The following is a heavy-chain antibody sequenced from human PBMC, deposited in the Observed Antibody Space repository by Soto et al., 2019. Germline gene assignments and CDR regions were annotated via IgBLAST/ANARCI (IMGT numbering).Heavy chain of an antibody. CDR3: ARALYCSSTSCHAKSGAFDI. D-gene: IGHD2-2*01. J-gene: IGHJ3*02. CDR1: GYTFTGYY. Sequence: GASVKVSCKASGYTFTGYYMHWVRHAPGQGLEWMGWTNPNSGGTNYAQKFQGWVTMTRDTSISTAYMELSRLRSDDTAVYYCARALYCSSTSCHAKSGAFDIWGQGTMVTVSS. V-gene: IGHV1-2*04. CDR2: TNPNSGGT.